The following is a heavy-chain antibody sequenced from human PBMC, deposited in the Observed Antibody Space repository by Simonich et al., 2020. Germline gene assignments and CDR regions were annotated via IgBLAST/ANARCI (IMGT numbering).Heavy chain of an antibody. V-gene: IGHV1-2*06. Sequence: QVQLVQSGAEVNKPGTSVKVSGKASGYTFTVYYMHWVHQAHGQGLDVMGRITPNSGGPNQAPKFQGRVTMTSDTSISTDYMGLSMLRSDDTAVYYCARDTFLGYCSSTSCYDAFDIWGQGTMVTVSS. D-gene: IGHD2-2*01. J-gene: IGHJ3*02. CDR3: ARDTFLGYCSSTSCYDAFDI. CDR1: GYTFTVYY. CDR2: ITPNSGGP.